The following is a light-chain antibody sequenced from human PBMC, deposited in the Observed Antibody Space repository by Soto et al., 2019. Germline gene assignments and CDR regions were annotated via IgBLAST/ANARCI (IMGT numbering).Light chain of an antibody. CDR3: QQFKSYPIT. Sequence: IHMINSPASVSAYKGDSLSITCRASQNVGGRLAWYQQKLGKAPQLLIQKASILQNGVPSTFSGSGSGTEFTLTISSLQPEDFGTYYCQQFKSYPITFGQGTRLEI. V-gene: IGKV1-12*01. CDR1: QNVGGR. J-gene: IGKJ5*01. CDR2: KAS.